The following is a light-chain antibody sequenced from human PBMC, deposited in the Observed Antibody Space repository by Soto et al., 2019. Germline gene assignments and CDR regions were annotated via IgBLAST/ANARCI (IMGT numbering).Light chain of an antibody. V-gene: IGKV3-11*01. J-gene: IGKJ3*01. CDR1: QDVDSY. Sequence: EILLTQSPGPLSLSPGERATLSCRASQDVDSYLAWYQQTPGQAPRLLIYDASNRAPGIPARFSGSGSGKDFTLTISSLAPEDFAVYYCQQRNTWPFTFGPGTKVDIK. CDR2: DAS. CDR3: QQRNTWPFT.